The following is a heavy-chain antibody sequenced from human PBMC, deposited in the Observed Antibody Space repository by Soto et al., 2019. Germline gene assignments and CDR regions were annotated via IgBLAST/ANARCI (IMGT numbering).Heavy chain of an antibody. CDR2: INPSGGST. CDR3: ARDGRSSYNSGWYYFDY. J-gene: IGHJ4*02. Sequence: GASVKVSCKASGYTFTSYYMHWLRQAPGQGLEWMGIINPSGGSTSYAQKFQGRVTTTRDTSTSTVYMELSSLRSEDTAVYYCARDGRSSYNSGWYYFDYWGQGTLVTVSS. D-gene: IGHD6-19*01. V-gene: IGHV1-46*01. CDR1: GYTFTSYY.